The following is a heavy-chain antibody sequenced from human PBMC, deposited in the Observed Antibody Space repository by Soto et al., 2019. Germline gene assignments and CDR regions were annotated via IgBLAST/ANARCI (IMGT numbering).Heavy chain of an antibody. Sequence: SETLSLTCTVSGGSISSGGYYWSWIRQHPGKGLEWIGYIYYSGSTYYNPSLKSRVTISVDTSKNQFSLKLSSVTAADTAVYYCARDVVAATRHYYYYGMDVWGQETTVTVSS. D-gene: IGHD2-15*01. J-gene: IGHJ6*02. CDR1: GGSISSGGYY. V-gene: IGHV4-31*03. CDR3: ARDVVAATRHYYYYGMDV. CDR2: IYYSGST.